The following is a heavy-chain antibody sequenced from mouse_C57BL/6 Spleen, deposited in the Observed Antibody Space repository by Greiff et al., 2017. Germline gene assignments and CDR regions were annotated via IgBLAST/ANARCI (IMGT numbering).Heavy chain of an antibody. CDR3: ARDTTVAPFAY. D-gene: IGHD1-1*01. Sequence: EVQGVESGGGLVKPGGSLKLSCAASGFTFSSYAMSWVRQTPEKRLEWVATISDGGSYTYYPDNVKGRFTISRDNAKNNLYLQMSHLKSEDTAMYYCARDTTVAPFAYWGQGTLVTVSA. J-gene: IGHJ3*01. CDR2: ISDGGSYT. CDR1: GFTFSSYA. V-gene: IGHV5-4*01.